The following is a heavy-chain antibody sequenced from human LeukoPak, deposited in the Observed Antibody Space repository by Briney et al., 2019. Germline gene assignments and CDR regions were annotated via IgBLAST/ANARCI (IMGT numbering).Heavy chain of an antibody. Sequence: ASMKVSCKASGGTFSSYAISWVRQAPGQGLEWMGRIIPIFGIANYAQKFQGRVTITADKSTSTAYMELSSLRSEDTAVYYCAIKYYYDSSGYFDYWGQGTLVTVSS. CDR2: IIPIFGIA. V-gene: IGHV1-69*04. J-gene: IGHJ4*02. D-gene: IGHD3-22*01. CDR3: AIKYYYDSSGYFDY. CDR1: GGTFSSYA.